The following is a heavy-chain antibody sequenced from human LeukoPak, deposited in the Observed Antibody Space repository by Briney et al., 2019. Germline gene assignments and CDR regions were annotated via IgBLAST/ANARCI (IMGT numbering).Heavy chain of an antibody. J-gene: IGHJ6*02. Sequence: GESLKISCKGSGYSFTTYWITWVRQMPGKGLEWMGRIDPSDSYTNYSPSFQGHVTISADKSISTAYLQWSSLKASDTAMYYCARRGYYYYGMDVWGQGTTVTVSS. D-gene: IGHD3-10*01. CDR1: GYSFTTYW. V-gene: IGHV5-10-1*01. CDR2: IDPSDSYT. CDR3: ARRGYYYYGMDV.